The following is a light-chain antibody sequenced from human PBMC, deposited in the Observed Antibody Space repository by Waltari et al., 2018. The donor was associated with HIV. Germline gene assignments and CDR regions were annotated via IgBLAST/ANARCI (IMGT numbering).Light chain of an antibody. J-gene: IGLJ1*01. CDR2: YDS. V-gene: IGLV3-21*04. CDR3: QVWDSSSDAYV. Sequence: SYVLAQPPSVSVAPGKTARIHCGGNHIGRKSVHWYQQMPGQAPVVFIYYDSDRPSVIPELFSGSNSGNTATLTISRVEAGDEADYYCQVWDSSSDAYVFGTGTKVTVL. CDR1: HIGRKS.